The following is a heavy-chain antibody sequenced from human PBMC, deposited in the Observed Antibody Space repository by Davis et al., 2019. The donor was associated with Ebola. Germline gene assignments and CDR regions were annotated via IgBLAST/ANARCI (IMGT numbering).Heavy chain of an antibody. CDR1: GMSFSNYA. CDR3: ANCDYGGNSGVDY. V-gene: IGHV3-23*01. D-gene: IGHD4-23*01. CDR2: ISPTGSNT. J-gene: IGHJ4*02. Sequence: GGSLRLSCAGSGMSFSNYAMSWVRQAPGKGLKWVSTISPTGSNTFYADAVKGRFTISRDNSQNTLYLQMDSLRAEDTAVYYCANCDYGGNSGVDYWGQGTLVTVS.